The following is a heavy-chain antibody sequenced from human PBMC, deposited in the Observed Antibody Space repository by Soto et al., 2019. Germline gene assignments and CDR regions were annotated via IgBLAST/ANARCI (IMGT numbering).Heavy chain of an antibody. CDR3: GGAGGDSSSIDY. CDR1: GFTFSSSS. CDR2: ISSSSSYI. J-gene: IGHJ4*02. V-gene: IGHV3-21*01. D-gene: IGHD4-17*01. Sequence: GGSLRLSCAASGFTFSSSSMNSVRQAPGKGLEWVSAISSSSSYIYYADSVKGRFTISRDNAKNPLYLQMNSLRAEDTAVHYRGGAGGDSSSIDYWGQGPLVPVSS.